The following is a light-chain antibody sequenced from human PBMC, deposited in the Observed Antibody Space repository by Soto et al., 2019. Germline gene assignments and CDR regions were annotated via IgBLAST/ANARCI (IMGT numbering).Light chain of an antibody. CDR2: SDD. CDR1: SSNIGSNA. V-gene: IGLV1-44*01. Sequence: QSVLTQPPSASGTPGQTVTLSCSGSSSNIGSNAVSWYQHFPGTAPKVLIYSDDQRPSGVPDRFSGSKSGTSASLAISGLQAEDEADYFCAAWGDSLNTWVFGGGTKLTVL. CDR3: AAWGDSLNTWV. J-gene: IGLJ3*02.